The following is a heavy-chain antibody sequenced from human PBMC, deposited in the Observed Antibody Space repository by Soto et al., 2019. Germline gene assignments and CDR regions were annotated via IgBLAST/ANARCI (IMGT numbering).Heavy chain of an antibody. CDR3: ARDLASGYDLNWFDP. CDR1: GGTFSSYA. Sequence: QVQLVQSGAEVKKPGSSVKVSCKASGGTFSSYAISWMRQAPGQGLEWMGGIIPIFGTANYAQKFQGRVTITADEATSTAYMELSSLRSEDTAVYYCARDLASGYDLNWFDPWGQGTLVTVSS. J-gene: IGHJ5*02. CDR2: IIPIFGTA. D-gene: IGHD5-12*01. V-gene: IGHV1-69*12.